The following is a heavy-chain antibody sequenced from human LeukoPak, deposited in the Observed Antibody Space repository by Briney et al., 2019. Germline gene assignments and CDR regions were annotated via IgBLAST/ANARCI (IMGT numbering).Heavy chain of an antibody. CDR1: GYTFTSYG. Sequence: ASVKVSCKASGYTFTSYGISWVRQAPGQGLEWMGWISAYNGNTNYAQKLQGRVTMTTDTSTSTAYMELRSLRSDDTAVCYCARDSLGYCTNGVCYPADYWGQGTLVTVSS. V-gene: IGHV1-18*01. J-gene: IGHJ4*02. CDR2: ISAYNGNT. CDR3: ARDSLGYCTNGVCYPADY. D-gene: IGHD2-8*01.